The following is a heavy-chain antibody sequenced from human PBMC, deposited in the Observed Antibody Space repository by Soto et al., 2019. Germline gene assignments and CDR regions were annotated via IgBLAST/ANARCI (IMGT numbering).Heavy chain of an antibody. V-gene: IGHV1-69*13. D-gene: IGHD6-19*01. CDR3: AREAVAGSPYYYYYYGMDV. CDR1: GGTFSSYA. CDR2: IIPIFGTA. J-gene: IGHJ6*02. Sequence: GASVKVSCKASGGTFSSYAISWVRQAPGQGLEWMGGIIPIFGTANYAQKFRGRVTITADESTSTAYMELSSLRSEDTAVYYCAREAVAGSPYYYYYYGMDVWGQGTTVTVSS.